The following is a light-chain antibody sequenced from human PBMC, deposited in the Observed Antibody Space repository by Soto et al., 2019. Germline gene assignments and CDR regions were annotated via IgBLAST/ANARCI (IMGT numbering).Light chain of an antibody. Sequence: QSVLTQPPSASGSLGQSVTISCTGTSSDVGGYNYVSWYQQHPGKAPKLMIYDVIHRPSGVPDRFSGSKSGNTASLTVSGLQAEDEADYYCSSYAGSNNLVFGTGTKVTVL. CDR3: SSYAGSNNLV. CDR2: DVI. J-gene: IGLJ1*01. CDR1: SSDVGGYNY. V-gene: IGLV2-8*01.